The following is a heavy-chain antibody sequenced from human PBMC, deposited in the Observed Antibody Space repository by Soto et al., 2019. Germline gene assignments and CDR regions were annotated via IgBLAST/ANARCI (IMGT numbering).Heavy chain of an antibody. CDR3: ARTGRAVDFDY. V-gene: IGHV4-4*02. D-gene: IGHD1-26*01. CDR2: IHHSGST. CDR1: GDAISNNNW. Sequence: QVQLQESGPGLVKPSGTLSLTCVVSGDAISNNNWWIWVRQPPGKGLECIGEIHHSGSTNTNPSRKIRVTISLDKFRNEFSLTVSSVTAADTSVYYCARTGRAVDFDYWGQGALVTVS. J-gene: IGHJ4*02.